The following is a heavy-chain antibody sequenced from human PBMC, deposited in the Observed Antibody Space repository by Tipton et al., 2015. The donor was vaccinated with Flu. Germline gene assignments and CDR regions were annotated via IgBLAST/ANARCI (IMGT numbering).Heavy chain of an antibody. CDR1: GDSISSGGFY. V-gene: IGHV4-61*02. Sequence: TLSLTCTVSGDSISSGGFYWSWVRQPAGKGLEWIGRIYSSGITKYNPSLKNRVTISIDTSKHQFSLKVTSVTAADTAVYYCARGGYDFGPHAWFDPWGQGRLVTVSS. CDR3: ARGGYDFGPHAWFDP. CDR2: IYSSGIT. J-gene: IGHJ5*02. D-gene: IGHD2/OR15-2a*01.